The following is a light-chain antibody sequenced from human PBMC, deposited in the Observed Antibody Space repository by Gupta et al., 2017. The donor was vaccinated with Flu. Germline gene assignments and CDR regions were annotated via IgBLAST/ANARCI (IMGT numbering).Light chain of an antibody. CDR2: SNN. CDR3: AAWDDSLKGYV. Sequence: RVTISCSGSTSNIGRNTVNWYQQFPGTAPKLLIYSNNQRPSGVPDRFSGSKSGTSASLAISGLQSEDEADYYCAAWDDSLKGYVFGTGTKVTVL. CDR1: TSNIGRNT. J-gene: IGLJ1*01. V-gene: IGLV1-44*01.